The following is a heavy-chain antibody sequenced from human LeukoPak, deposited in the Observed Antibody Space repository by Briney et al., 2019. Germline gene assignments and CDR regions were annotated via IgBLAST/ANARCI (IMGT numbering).Heavy chain of an antibody. Sequence: SETLSLACAVYGGSFSAYYWSWIRQPPGKGLEWIGEINHSGSTNYNSSLKSRVTISVDTSKNQFSLKLSSVTAADTAVYYCARVDTAMDNLGGMDVWGQGTTVTVSS. CDR2: INHSGST. CDR3: ARVDTAMDNLGGMDV. J-gene: IGHJ6*02. CDR1: GGSFSAYY. V-gene: IGHV4-34*01. D-gene: IGHD5-18*01.